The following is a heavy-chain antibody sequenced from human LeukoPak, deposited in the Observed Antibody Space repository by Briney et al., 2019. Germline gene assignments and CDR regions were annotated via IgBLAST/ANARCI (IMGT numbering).Heavy chain of an antibody. J-gene: IGHJ5*02. D-gene: IGHD5-12*01. CDR3: ARVDIGGWFDP. CDR1: GYTFTGYY. CDR2: ISPNSGGT. Sequence: ASVEVSCKASGYTFTGYYMHWVRQSPGQGLEWMGWISPNSGGTNYAQKFQGRVTMTRDTSISTAYMELSRLRSDDTAVYYCARVDIGGWFDPWGQGTLVTVSS. V-gene: IGHV1-2*02.